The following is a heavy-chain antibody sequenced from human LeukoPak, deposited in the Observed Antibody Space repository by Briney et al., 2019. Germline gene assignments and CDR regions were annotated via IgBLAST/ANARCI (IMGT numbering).Heavy chain of an antibody. CDR1: GYTFTSYG. J-gene: IGHJ5*02. V-gene: IGHV1-18*01. Sequence: GASVKVSCKASGYTFTSYGISWVRQAPGQGLEWTGWISAYNGNTNYAQKLQGRVTMTTDTSTSTAYMELRSLRSDDTAVYYCAREVEYYYDSSGYYTTRNWFDPWGQGTLVTVSS. CDR3: AREVEYYYDSSGYYTTRNWFDP. CDR2: ISAYNGNT. D-gene: IGHD3-22*01.